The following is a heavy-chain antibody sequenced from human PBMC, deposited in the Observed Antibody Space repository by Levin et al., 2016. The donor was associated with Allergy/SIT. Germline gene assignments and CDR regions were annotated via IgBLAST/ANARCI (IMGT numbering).Heavy chain of an antibody. CDR3: AKDGDKWTSDYYSFPLDV. Sequence: ASVKVSCKASGYTFTDYYIHWVRQAPGQGLEWMGWINPTTGRTNSAERFKNWITMTRDTSTSTAYLELIALGSGDKAVYYCAKDGDKWTSDYYSFPLDVWGQGTTVIASS. J-gene: IGHJ6*02. V-gene: IGHV1-2*04. D-gene: IGHD1-26*01. CDR2: INPTTGRT. CDR1: GYTFTDYY.